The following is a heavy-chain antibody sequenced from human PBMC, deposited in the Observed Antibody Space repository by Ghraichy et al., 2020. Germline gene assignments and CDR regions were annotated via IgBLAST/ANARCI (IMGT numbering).Heavy chain of an antibody. Sequence: GGSLRLSCAASGFTFSSYGMHWVRQAPGKGLEWVAVIWYDGSNKYYADSVKGRFTISRDNSKNTLYLQMNSLRAEDTAVYYCAREPEVTQDYYYYGMDVWGQGTTVTVSS. D-gene: IGHD5-18*01. CDR2: IWYDGSNK. CDR1: GFTFSSYG. V-gene: IGHV3-33*01. CDR3: AREPEVTQDYYYYGMDV. J-gene: IGHJ6*02.